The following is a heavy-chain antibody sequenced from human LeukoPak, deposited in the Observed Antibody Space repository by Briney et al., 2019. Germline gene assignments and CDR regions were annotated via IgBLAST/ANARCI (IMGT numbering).Heavy chain of an antibody. Sequence: SETLSLTCSVSGYSISNAYYWGWIRQPPGKGLEWIGSIYYSGSIFYNPSLKSRVTISIDTSKNHFSLKLSSVTAADTAVYYCARTSSSGLVGGYYFDYWGQGTLVTVSS. J-gene: IGHJ4*02. CDR1: GYSISNAYY. CDR3: ARTSSSGLVGGYYFDY. CDR2: IYYSGSI. D-gene: IGHD6-19*01. V-gene: IGHV4-38-2*02.